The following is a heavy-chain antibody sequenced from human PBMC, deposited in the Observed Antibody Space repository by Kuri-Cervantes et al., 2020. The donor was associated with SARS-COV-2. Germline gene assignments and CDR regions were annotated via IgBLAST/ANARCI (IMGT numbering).Heavy chain of an antibody. J-gene: IGHJ2*01. CDR1: GSSTSRGYY. Sequence: SETLSLTCAVSGSSTSRGYYWGWIRQPPGKGLEWIGSIYHRGSTYYNPSLKSRVPISVDTSKNQFSLKLRTVTAADTAVYYCARLTSADWVITISEWYFDLWGRGTLVTVS. CDR3: ARLTSADWVITISEWYFDL. V-gene: IGHV4-38-2*01. CDR2: IYHRGST. D-gene: IGHD3-22*01.